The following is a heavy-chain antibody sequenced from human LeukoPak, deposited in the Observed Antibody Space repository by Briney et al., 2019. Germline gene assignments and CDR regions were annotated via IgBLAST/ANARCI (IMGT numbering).Heavy chain of an antibody. D-gene: IGHD3-22*01. Sequence: SETLSLTCTVSGGSISGYYLSWIRQPPGKGLEWIGYIYYSGNTNYNPSLKSRVTISVDTSKNQFSLKLSYVTAADTAVYFCARGTYYYDSSNREDWFDPWGQGTLVTVSS. V-gene: IGHV4-59*01. J-gene: IGHJ5*02. CDR1: GGSISGYY. CDR3: ARGTYYYDSSNREDWFDP. CDR2: IYYSGNT.